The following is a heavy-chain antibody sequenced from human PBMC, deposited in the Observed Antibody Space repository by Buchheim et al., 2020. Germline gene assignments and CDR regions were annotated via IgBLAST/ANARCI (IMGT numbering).Heavy chain of an antibody. V-gene: IGHV3-23*01. CDR1: GFTFSSYA. J-gene: IGHJ4*02. Sequence: EVQLLESGGGLVQPGGSLRLSCAASGFTFSSYAMSWVRQAPGKGLEWVSAISGSGGSTYYADSVKGRFTISRDNSKNTLYLQMNSLRAEDTAVYYCAKCYYDSSGYYVDPINHLNDYWGQGTL. CDR3: AKCYYDSSGYYVDPINHLNDY. CDR2: ISGSGGST. D-gene: IGHD3-22*01.